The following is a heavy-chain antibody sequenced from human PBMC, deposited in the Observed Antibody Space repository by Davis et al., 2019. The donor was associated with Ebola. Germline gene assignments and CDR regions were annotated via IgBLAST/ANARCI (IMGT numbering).Heavy chain of an antibody. CDR1: GFTFSSYG. Sequence: GGSLRLSCAASGFTFSSYGMHWVRQAPGKGLEWVSVISYDGSDKYYADSVKGRFTISRDDSKNTVFLQMNSLRVEDTAVYHCAKGTNRIAVAGMGQNNWGQGTLVTVSS. V-gene: IGHV3-30*18. CDR2: ISYDGSDK. J-gene: IGHJ4*02. CDR3: AKGTNRIAVAGMGQNN. D-gene: IGHD6-19*01.